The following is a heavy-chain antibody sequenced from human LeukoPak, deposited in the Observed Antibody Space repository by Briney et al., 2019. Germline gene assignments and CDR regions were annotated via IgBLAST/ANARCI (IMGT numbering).Heavy chain of an antibody. Sequence: PSETLSLTCTVSGASISSYSWSWIRQPPGKGLEWIGYISNRGTTRNDPSLKSRVTISVDTSKNQFSLKLSSVGAADTAIYYCAKEGGGDAHNSAAIDYWGRGTLVTVSS. D-gene: IGHD5-24*01. J-gene: IGHJ4*02. CDR3: AKEGGGDAHNSAAIDY. CDR1: GASISSYS. CDR2: ISNRGTT. V-gene: IGHV4-59*01.